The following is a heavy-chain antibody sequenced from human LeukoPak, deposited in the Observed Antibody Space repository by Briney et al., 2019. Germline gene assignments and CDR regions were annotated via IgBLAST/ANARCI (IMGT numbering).Heavy chain of an antibody. CDR3: ARRSDDYDSSAYYH. J-gene: IGHJ4*02. D-gene: IGHD3-22*01. CDR1: GYTFTGYY. V-gene: IGHV1-2*02. Sequence: ASVKVSCKASGYTFTGYYMHWVRQAPGQGLEWMGWINPNSGGTNYAQKFQGRVTMTRDTSISTAHMELSRLRSDDTAVYYCARRSDDYDSSAYYHWGQGTLVTVSS. CDR2: INPNSGGT.